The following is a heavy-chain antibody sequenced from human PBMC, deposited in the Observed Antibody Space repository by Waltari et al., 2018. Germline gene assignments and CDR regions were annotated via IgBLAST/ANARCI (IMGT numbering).Heavy chain of an antibody. Sequence: QVQLQESGPGLVKPSETLSLTCAVSGYSIRRGYYLGWIRQPPGKGLEWIGSIYHSGSTFYNPSLKSRVTISVDTSKNQFSLKLSSVTAADTAVYYCARDTPAPRITGATSVDYWGQGTLVTVSS. CDR3: ARDTPAPRITGATSVDY. D-gene: IGHD1-20*01. CDR2: IYHSGST. CDR1: GYSIRRGYY. J-gene: IGHJ4*02. V-gene: IGHV4-38-2*02.